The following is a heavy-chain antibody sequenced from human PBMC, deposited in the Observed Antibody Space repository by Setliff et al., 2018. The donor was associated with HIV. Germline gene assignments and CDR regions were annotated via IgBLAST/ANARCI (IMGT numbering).Heavy chain of an antibody. D-gene: IGHD3-22*01. CDR2: ISYDGSSK. Sequence: PGGSLRLSCAASGFTFNSYGMHWVRQAPGKGLEWVALISYDGSSKYYADSVKGRFTISRDSSKTTLYLQMNSLRAEDTAVYYCAREDTHYYDSSGYYSSYFDYWGQGTLVTVSS. CDR1: GFTFNSYG. CDR3: AREDTHYYDSSGYYSSYFDY. J-gene: IGHJ4*02. V-gene: IGHV3-30*01.